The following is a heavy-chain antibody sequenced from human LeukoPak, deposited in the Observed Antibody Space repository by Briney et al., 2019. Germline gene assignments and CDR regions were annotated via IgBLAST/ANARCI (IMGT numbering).Heavy chain of an antibody. J-gene: IGHJ4*02. CDR1: GFTFSSYG. V-gene: IGHV3-30*02. CDR3: AKGTGEVDY. Sequence: GGSLRLSCAASGFTFSSYGMHWVRQAPGKGLEWVAFIRYDGSNKYYADSVKGRFTISRDNSKNTLYLRMNSLRVEDTAVYYCAKGTGEVDYWGQGTLVTVSS. D-gene: IGHD4-17*01. CDR2: IRYDGSNK.